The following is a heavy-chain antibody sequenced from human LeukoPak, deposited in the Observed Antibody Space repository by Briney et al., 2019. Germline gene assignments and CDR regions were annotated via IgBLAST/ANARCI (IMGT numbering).Heavy chain of an antibody. CDR3: ARGGNSDWYYFDY. CDR1: GGSGSSGGYY. CDR2: IYYSGST. Sequence: PSETLSLTCTVSGGSGSSGGYYWSWIRQPPGKGLEWIGDIYYSGSTNYNPSLKSRVTISVDTSKNQFSLKLSSVTAADTAVYYCARGGNSDWYYFDYWGQGTLVTVSS. V-gene: IGHV4-61*08. D-gene: IGHD6-19*01. J-gene: IGHJ4*02.